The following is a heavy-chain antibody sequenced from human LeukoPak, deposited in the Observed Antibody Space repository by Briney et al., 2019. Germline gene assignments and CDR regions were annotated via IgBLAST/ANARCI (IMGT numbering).Heavy chain of an antibody. V-gene: IGHV1-18*01. D-gene: IGHD3-10*01. J-gene: IGHJ6*03. Sequence: ASVKVSCKASGYTFSSYGISWVRHAPGQGLEWMGWSSAYNGNTNYAQKLQGRVTMTTDTSTSTAYMELRSLRSDDTAVYYCARAPTTVVGGYDYYYMYVWGKGTAVTVSS. CDR2: SSAYNGNT. CDR1: GYTFSSYG. CDR3: ARAPTTVVGGYDYYYMYV.